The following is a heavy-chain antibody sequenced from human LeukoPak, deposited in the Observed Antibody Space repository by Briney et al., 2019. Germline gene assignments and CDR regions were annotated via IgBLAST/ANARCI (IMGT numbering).Heavy chain of an antibody. Sequence: GGSLRLSCAASGFTFSSYAMNWVRQAPGKGLEWLAVISYDGSNKYYADSVKGRFTISRDSSKNTVYLQMNSLRPEDTAVYSCARDGDQQGEYFQHWGQGTLVTVSS. J-gene: IGHJ1*01. V-gene: IGHV3-30-3*01. D-gene: IGHD6-13*01. CDR2: ISYDGSNK. CDR3: ARDGDQQGEYFQH. CDR1: GFTFSSYA.